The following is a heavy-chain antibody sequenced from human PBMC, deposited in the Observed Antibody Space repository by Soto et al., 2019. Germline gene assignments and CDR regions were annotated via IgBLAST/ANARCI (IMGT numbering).Heavy chain of an antibody. V-gene: IGHV1-69*06. CDR2: IIPIFGTA. D-gene: IGHD3-22*01. CDR1: AGTFRSYA. Sequence: SVEVSCPASAGTFRSYAIMCVRQAPGQGLEWMGGIIPIFGTANYAQKFQGRVTITADKSTSTAYMELSSLRSEDTAVYYCARGGYYDSSGYPTFAPIWWGQGTLVTVSS. J-gene: IGHJ4*02. CDR3: ARGGYYDSSGYPTFAPIW.